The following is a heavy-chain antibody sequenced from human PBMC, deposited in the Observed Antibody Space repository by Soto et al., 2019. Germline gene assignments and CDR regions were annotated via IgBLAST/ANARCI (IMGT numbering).Heavy chain of an antibody. Sequence: GASVKVSCKASGGIFSSYAISWVRQAPGQGLEWMGGIIPIFGTANYAQKFQGRVTITADESTSTAYMELSSLRSDDTAVYYCAREDRDRETGLVPAAIDGMDVWGQGTTVTVSS. CDR2: IIPIFGTA. J-gene: IGHJ6*02. D-gene: IGHD2-2*01. CDR3: AREDRDRETGLVPAAIDGMDV. V-gene: IGHV1-69*13. CDR1: GGIFSSYA.